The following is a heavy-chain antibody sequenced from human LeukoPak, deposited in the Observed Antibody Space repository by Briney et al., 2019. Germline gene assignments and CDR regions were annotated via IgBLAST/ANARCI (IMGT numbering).Heavy chain of an antibody. V-gene: IGHV3-30*18. CDR2: ISYDGSNK. Sequence: QTGGSLRLSCGASGFTFSSYGMHWVRQAPGKGLEWVAVISYDGSNKYYADSVKGRFTISRDNSKNTLYLQMNSLRAEDTAVYYCAKGSSGASGYYGMDVWGQGTTVTVSS. J-gene: IGHJ6*02. CDR3: AKGSSGASGYYGMDV. D-gene: IGHD6-6*01. CDR1: GFTFSSYG.